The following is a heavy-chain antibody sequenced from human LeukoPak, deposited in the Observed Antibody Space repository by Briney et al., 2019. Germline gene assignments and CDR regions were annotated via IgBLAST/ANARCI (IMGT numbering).Heavy chain of an antibody. Sequence: GGSLRPSCKGSGYTFTNYWIGWVRQMPGKGLDFMGIIYPGDSDTRYSPSFQGQVTISADKSFTTAYLQWSSLKTSDTAMYYCASRYGAETAFDIWGQGTMVTVSS. V-gene: IGHV5-51*01. CDR2: IYPGDSDT. J-gene: IGHJ3*02. CDR3: ASRYGAETAFDI. CDR1: GYTFTNYW. D-gene: IGHD4-17*01.